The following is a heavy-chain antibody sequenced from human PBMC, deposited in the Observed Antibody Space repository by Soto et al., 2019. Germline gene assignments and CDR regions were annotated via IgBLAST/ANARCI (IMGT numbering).Heavy chain of an antibody. CDR2: ISGSGGST. J-gene: IGHJ4*02. D-gene: IGHD3-22*01. Sequence: GGSLRLSCAASGFTFSSYAMSWVRQAPGKGLEWVSAISGSGGSTYYADSVKGRFTISRDNSKNTLYLQMNSLRAEDTAVYYCAKVRTYYYDSSGYYWAHYFDYWGQGTLVTVSS. V-gene: IGHV3-23*01. CDR1: GFTFSSYA. CDR3: AKVRTYYYDSSGYYWAHYFDY.